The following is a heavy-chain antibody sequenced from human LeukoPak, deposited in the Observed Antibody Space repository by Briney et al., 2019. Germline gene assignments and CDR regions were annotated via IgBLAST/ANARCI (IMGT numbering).Heavy chain of an antibody. CDR2: IIPIFGTA. J-gene: IGHJ5*02. V-gene: IGHV1-69*05. CDR1: GGTFSSYA. Sequence: ASVKVSCKASGGTFSSYAISWVRQAPGQGLEWMGGIIPIFGTANYAQKLQGRVTMTTDTSTSTAYMELRSLRSDDTAVYYCARERGGRGPKWFDPWGQGTLVTVSS. CDR3: ARERGGRGPKWFDP. D-gene: IGHD1-14*01.